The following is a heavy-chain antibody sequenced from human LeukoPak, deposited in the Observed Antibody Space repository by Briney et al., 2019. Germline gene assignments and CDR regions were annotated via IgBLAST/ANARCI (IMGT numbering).Heavy chain of an antibody. CDR2: INTNTGNP. J-gene: IGHJ6*02. V-gene: IGHV7-4-1*02. Sequence: GASVKVSCKASGYTFTSYAMNWVRQAPGQGLEWMGWINTNTGNPTYAQGFTGRFVFSLDTSVSTAYLQISSLKAEDTAVYYCAREEQLVNYYGMDVWGQGTTVTVS. CDR3: AREEQLVNYYGMDV. CDR1: GYTFTSYA. D-gene: IGHD6-13*01.